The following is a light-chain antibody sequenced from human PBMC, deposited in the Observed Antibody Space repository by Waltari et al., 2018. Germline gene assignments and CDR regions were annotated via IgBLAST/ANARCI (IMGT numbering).Light chain of an antibody. J-gene: IGLJ3*02. CDR2: DVS. V-gene: IGLV2-11*01. Sequence: SALTQPRSVSGSPGQSVAISCTGTRSAVGAYNYVSWYQHPPGKAPKLMIFDVSKRPSGVPDRFSGSKSGNTASLTISGLQAEDEADYHCSSTAGGYTWVFGGGTKVTVL. CDR3: SSTAGGYTWV. CDR1: RSAVGAYNY.